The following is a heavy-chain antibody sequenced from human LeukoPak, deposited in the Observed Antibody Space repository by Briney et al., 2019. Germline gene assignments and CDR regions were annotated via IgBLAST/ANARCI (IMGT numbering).Heavy chain of an antibody. CDR3: ARDVGFFDIDY. J-gene: IGHJ4*02. Sequence: SETLSLTCIVSGGSISSTVSYWGWVRQPPGKGLEWIGSIHYSGSTYYIPSLKSRITISLDMSKNQYSLKLTSVTAADTAVYYCARDVGFFDIDYWGQGTLVTVSS. D-gene: IGHD3-9*01. CDR2: IHYSGST. V-gene: IGHV4-39*07. CDR1: GGSISSTVSY.